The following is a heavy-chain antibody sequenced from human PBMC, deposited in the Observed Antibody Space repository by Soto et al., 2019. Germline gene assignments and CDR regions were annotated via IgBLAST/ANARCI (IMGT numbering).Heavy chain of an antibody. Sequence: GGSLRLSCXASGFTFSSYWMSWVRQAPGKGLEWVANINQDGGQKWYVDSVRGRFIISRDNAKNTLYLQMSSLRVEDTAIYFCARGSTSPGIDFWGQGTQVTVSS. V-gene: IGHV3-7*02. CDR2: INQDGGQK. CDR3: ARGSTSPGIDF. J-gene: IGHJ4*02. CDR1: GFTFSSYW. D-gene: IGHD1-1*01.